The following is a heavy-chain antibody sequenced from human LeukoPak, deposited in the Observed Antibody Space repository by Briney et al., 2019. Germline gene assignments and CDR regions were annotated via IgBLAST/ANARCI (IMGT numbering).Heavy chain of an antibody. CDR2: IYTSGST. CDR1: GGSISSYF. V-gene: IGHV4-4*07. D-gene: IGHD3-22*01. CDR3: ARETRDSIGYYCDY. J-gene: IGHJ4*02. Sequence: SSETLSLTCTVSGGSISSYFCNWIRQSAGKGLEWIGRIYTSGSTNYNPSLKSRVTMSVDTSKNQLSLKLSSVTAADTAVYYCARETRDSIGYYCDYWGQGTLVTVSS.